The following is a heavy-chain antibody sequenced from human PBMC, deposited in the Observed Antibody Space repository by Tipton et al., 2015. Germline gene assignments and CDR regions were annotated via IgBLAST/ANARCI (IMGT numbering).Heavy chain of an antibody. CDR3: ARDGYDVLTGHSVTFDY. CDR2: ISSGSTYI. Sequence: SLRLSCAASGFTFSSYGMHWVRQAPGKGLEWVASISSGSTYIYYADSVKGRFTISRDNAKNSLFLQMNSLRAEDTAVYYCARDGYDVLTGHSVTFDYWGQGSLVTVSS. J-gene: IGHJ4*02. D-gene: IGHD3-9*01. CDR1: GFTFSSYG. V-gene: IGHV3-21*01.